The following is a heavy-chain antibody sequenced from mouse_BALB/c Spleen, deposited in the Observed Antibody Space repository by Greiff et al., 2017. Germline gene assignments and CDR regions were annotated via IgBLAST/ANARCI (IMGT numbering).Heavy chain of an antibody. V-gene: IGHV1-7*01. CDR1: GYTFTSYW. CDR2: INPSTGYT. J-gene: IGHJ1*01. CDR3: ARNYGSSYGYWYFDV. Sequence: QVQLQQSGAELAKPGASVKMSCKASGYTFTSYWMHWVKQRPGQGLEWIGYINPSTGYTEYNQKFKDKATLTADKSSSTAYMQLSSLTSEDSAVYYCARNYGSSYGYWYFDVWGAGTTVTVSS. D-gene: IGHD1-1*01.